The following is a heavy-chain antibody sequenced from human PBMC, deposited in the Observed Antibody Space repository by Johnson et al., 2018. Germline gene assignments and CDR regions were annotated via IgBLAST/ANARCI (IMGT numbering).Heavy chain of an antibody. CDR1: GFTFDDYA. J-gene: IGHJ6*03. CDR2: ISWNSGSI. Sequence: VQLVESGGGLVQPGRSLRLSCAASGFTFDDYAMRWVRPAPGKGLEWVSGISWNSGSIGYADSVKGRFTISRDNAKNSLYPQINSLRAEDTALYYCAKDRFWRGPYYYYYMDVWGKGTTVTVSS. D-gene: IGHD3-3*01. CDR3: AKDRFWRGPYYYYYMDV. V-gene: IGHV3-9*01.